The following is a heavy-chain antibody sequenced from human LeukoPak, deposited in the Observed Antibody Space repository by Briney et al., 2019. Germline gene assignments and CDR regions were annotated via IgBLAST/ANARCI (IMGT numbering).Heavy chain of an antibody. J-gene: IGHJ4*02. Sequence: SETLSLTCTVSGGSISGSSPYWGWIRQTPGKGLEWVGTISYSGSTFYSPSLRGRVTISVDTSRKQCSLNLSSVTATDTAVYYCARHTSGTMFSYWGQGTLVTVSS. D-gene: IGHD1-1*01. CDR1: GGSISGSSPY. CDR2: ISYSGST. V-gene: IGHV4-39*01. CDR3: ARHTSGTMFSY.